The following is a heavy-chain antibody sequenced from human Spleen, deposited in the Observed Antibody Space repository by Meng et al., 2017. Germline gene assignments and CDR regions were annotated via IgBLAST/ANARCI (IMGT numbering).Heavy chain of an antibody. D-gene: IGHD6-13*01. J-gene: IGHJ1*01. CDR2: INPSGGST. CDR1: GYTFTGYY. V-gene: IGHV1-46*01. Sequence: ASVKVSCKASGYTFTGYYMHWVRQAPGQGLEWMGIINPSGGSTSYAQKFQGRVTMTRDTSTSTVYMELSSLRSEDTAVYYCARDNGIAAASFQHWGQGTLVTVSS. CDR3: ARDNGIAAASFQH.